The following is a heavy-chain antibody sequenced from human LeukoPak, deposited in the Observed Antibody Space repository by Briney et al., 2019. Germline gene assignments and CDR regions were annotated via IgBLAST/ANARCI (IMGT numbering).Heavy chain of an antibody. CDR2: INPNSGGT. V-gene: IGHV1-2*02. Sequence: GASANVSCKASGYTFTGYYMHWVRQAPGQGLEWMGWINPNSGGTKYAQKIQGRVTMTRDTSISTAYMELSRLRSDDPAVYYCARDGLADPAYSFDYWGQGTLVTVSS. D-gene: IGHD6-6*01. J-gene: IGHJ4*02. CDR3: ARDGLADPAYSFDY. CDR1: GYTFTGYY.